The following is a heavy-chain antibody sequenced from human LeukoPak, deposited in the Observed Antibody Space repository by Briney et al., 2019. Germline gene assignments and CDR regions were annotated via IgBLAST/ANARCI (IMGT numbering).Heavy chain of an antibody. CDR1: GGSISSYH. J-gene: IGHJ5*02. Sequence: SETLSLTCTVSGGSISSYHWSWIRQPPGKGLECIGYIYYSGSTHYNPSLKSRVTISVDTSKNQFSLKLSSVTAADTAVYYCARGSSVTLGWFDPWGQGTLVTISS. CDR2: IYYSGST. D-gene: IGHD4-17*01. CDR3: ARGSSVTLGWFDP. V-gene: IGHV4-59*12.